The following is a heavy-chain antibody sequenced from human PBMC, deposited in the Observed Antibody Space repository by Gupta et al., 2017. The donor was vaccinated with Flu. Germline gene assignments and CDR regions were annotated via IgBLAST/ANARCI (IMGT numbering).Heavy chain of an antibody. J-gene: IGHJ2*01. V-gene: IGHV4-59*01. Sequence: QVQLQASGPGLVKPSETLSPTCTVSGGSIRTNSWAWVRQAPGKGLEWIGYFYNSGRTKVNPSLKSRVTISIDTAKNQFSMKMTSVTAADTGVYYAARDDTRRPAQVGGRGTMV. CDR3: ARDDTRRPAQV. D-gene: IGHD2-2*01. CDR2: FYNSGRT. CDR1: GGSIRTNS.